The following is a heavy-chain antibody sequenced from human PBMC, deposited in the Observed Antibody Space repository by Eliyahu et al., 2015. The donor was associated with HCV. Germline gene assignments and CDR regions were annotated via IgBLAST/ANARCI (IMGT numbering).Heavy chain of an antibody. Sequence: EVQLVESGGGLVQPGGSXRXSXAASGFTFSDYWIHWVRQAPGKGLVWVSRVSGDGRTTNYADSVKGRCTVSRDNAKSTVYLQMNSLRADDTGVYYCVRDIRQHDFWGQGVLVTVPA. D-gene: IGHD2-2*01. CDR2: VSGDGRTT. CDR1: GFTFSDYW. V-gene: IGHV3-74*01. CDR3: VRDIRQHDF. J-gene: IGHJ4*02.